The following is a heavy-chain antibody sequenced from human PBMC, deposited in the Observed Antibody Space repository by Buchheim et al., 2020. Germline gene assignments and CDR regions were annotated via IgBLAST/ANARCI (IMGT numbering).Heavy chain of an antibody. D-gene: IGHD5-18*01. Sequence: QVQLVESGGGVVQPGRSLRLSCAASGFTFSSYAMHWVRQAPGKGLEWVAVISYDGSNKYYADSVKGRFTISRDNSKNTLYLQMNSLRAEDTAVYYCARDRRYSYGFARIDYYYGMDVWGQGTT. V-gene: IGHV3-30*04. CDR1: GFTFSSYA. CDR3: ARDRRYSYGFARIDYYYGMDV. J-gene: IGHJ6*02. CDR2: ISYDGSNK.